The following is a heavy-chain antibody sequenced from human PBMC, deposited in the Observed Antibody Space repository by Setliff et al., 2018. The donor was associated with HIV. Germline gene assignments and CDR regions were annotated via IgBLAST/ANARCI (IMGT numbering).Heavy chain of an antibody. J-gene: IGHJ3*02. V-gene: IGHV1-18*01. CDR1: DYTFTNYG. D-gene: IGHD1-26*01. CDR3: ARASGGNSVENGFDI. CDR2: ISNYNGNT. Sequence: ASVKVSCKTSDYTFTNYGIYWVRQAPGQGLAWMGWISNYNGNTNYAQKFHGRVTMTTDTSTRTAYMEMRGLTYDDTAVYYCARASGGNSVENGFDIWGQGTMVTVSS.